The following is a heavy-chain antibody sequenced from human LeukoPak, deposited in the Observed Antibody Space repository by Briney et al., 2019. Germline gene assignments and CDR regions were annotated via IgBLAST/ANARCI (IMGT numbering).Heavy chain of an antibody. V-gene: IGHV3-30*18. D-gene: IGHD3-10*01. Sequence: PGGSLRLSCAASGFTFSSYGMHWVRQAPGKGLEWMAVISYDGSKYYADSVKGRFTISRDNSKNTLYLQMNSLRAEDTAVYYCAKDRLWFGELLYGMDVWGQGTTVTVSS. CDR1: GFTFSSYG. CDR3: AKDRLWFGELLYGMDV. J-gene: IGHJ6*02. CDR2: ISYDGSK.